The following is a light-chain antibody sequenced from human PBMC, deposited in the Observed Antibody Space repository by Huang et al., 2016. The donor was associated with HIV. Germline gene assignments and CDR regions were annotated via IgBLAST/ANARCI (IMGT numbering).Light chain of an antibody. CDR1: QSVSSN. Sequence: EIVMTQSPATLSVSPGYRATLSCRASQSVSSNLAWYQQKPGQAPRLLIYGASTRATGITARFSGSGSGTECTLTISSLQSEDFAVYYCQQYNNWPWTFGQGTKVEIK. CDR3: QQYNNWPWT. J-gene: IGKJ1*01. V-gene: IGKV3-15*01. CDR2: GAS.